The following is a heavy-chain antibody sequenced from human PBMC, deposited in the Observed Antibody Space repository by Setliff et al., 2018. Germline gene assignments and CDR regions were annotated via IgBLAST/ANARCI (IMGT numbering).Heavy chain of an antibody. CDR3: AKPRVELRWGFES. V-gene: IGHV3-23*03. CDR1: GFTFTDYA. J-gene: IGHJ4*02. Sequence: GGSPRLSCAASGFTFTDYAMSWVRQAPGKGLEWVSTIYSGDRSTFYTDSVKGRFIIYRDSSKNTLYMQMNSLRAEDTAVYYCAKPRVELRWGFESWGQGTLVTVSS. D-gene: IGHD1-7*01. CDR2: IYSGDRST.